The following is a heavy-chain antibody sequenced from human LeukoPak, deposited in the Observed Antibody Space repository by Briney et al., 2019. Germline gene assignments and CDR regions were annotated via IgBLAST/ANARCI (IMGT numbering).Heavy chain of an antibody. Sequence: PGGSRRLSCAASGFTFSSYTMNWVRQAPGKGLEWVSSISSSSNIHYADLVKRRFTISRDNARNSLYLQMNSLRAEDTAVYYCARGGVHGYFLLLSWFDPWGQGTLVTDSS. D-gene: IGHD4-17*01. J-gene: IGHJ5*02. CDR3: ARGGVHGYFLLLSWFDP. V-gene: IGHV3-21*01. CDR2: ISSSSNI. CDR1: GFTFSSYT.